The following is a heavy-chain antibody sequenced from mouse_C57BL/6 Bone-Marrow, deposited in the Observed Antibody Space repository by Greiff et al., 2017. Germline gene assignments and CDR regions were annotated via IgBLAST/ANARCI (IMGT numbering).Heavy chain of an antibody. CDR2: ILPGSGST. CDR3: AREDYDYDGPPYYYAMDY. D-gene: IGHD2-4*01. V-gene: IGHV1-9*01. CDR1: GYTFTGYW. J-gene: IGHJ4*01. Sequence: VKVVESGAELMKPGASVKLSCKATGYTFTGYWIEWVKQRPGHGLEWIGEILPGSGSTNYNEKFKGKATFTADTSSNTAYMQLSSLTTEDSAIYYCAREDYDYDGPPYYYAMDYWGQGTSVTVSS.